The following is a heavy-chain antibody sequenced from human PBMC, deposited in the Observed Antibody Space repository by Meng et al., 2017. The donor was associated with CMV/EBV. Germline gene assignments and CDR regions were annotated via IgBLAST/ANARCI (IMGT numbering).Heavy chain of an antibody. CDR1: GDYF. CDR2: IYYSGTT. V-gene: IGHV4-30-4*06. D-gene: IGHD3-3*01. J-gene: IGHJ5*02. Sequence: GDYFWSWIRQHQGKGLGWIGYIYYSGTTYYNPSLKSRVTISVDTSKNQFSLKLSSVTAADTAVYYCARVVRDDFWSGYYRGGWFDPWGQGTLVTVSS. CDR3: ARVVRDDFWSGYYRGGWFDP.